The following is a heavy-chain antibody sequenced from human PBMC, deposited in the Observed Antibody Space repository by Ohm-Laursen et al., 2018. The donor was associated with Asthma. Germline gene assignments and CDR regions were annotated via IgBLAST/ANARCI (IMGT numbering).Heavy chain of an antibody. CDR2: MYYNGNS. J-gene: IGHJ4*02. CDR1: GGSISSAGYF. CDR3: ARKQTATFGFDY. D-gene: IGHD3-10*02. V-gene: IGHV4-31*03. Sequence: TLSLTCTVSGGSISSAGYFWSWIRQHPGKGLEWIGYMYYNGNSYYNPSLKSRATISGDTSRNQFSLKPSSVTAADTAVYYCARKQTATFGFDYWGQGTLVTVSS.